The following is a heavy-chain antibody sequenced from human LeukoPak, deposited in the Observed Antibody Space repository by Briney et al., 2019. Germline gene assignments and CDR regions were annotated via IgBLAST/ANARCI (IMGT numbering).Heavy chain of an antibody. V-gene: IGHV3-74*01. D-gene: IGHD4-23*01. Sequence: GGSLRLSCAASGFTFSSYWMNWVRQAPGKGLVWVSRIAGDGSSTTYADSVKGRFSISRDNAKNTLYLQMNSLRVEDTAVYYCARGRPHGNDYWGQGTLVAVSS. J-gene: IGHJ4*02. CDR3: ARGRPHGNDY. CDR1: GFTFSSYW. CDR2: IAGDGSST.